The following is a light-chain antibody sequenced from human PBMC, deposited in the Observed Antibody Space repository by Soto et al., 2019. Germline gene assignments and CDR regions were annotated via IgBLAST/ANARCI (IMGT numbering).Light chain of an antibody. V-gene: IGKV3-20*01. CDR3: QQYGASPFT. CDR1: QNIDGNF. J-gene: IGKJ4*01. CDR2: AAF. Sequence: EIVLTQSPGTLSLSPGERATLSCRASQNIDGNFLVWHQQKPGQAPRLLINAAFTRATGIPDRFSGSGFGTDFTLTISRLEPEDFAVYYCQQYGASPFTFGGGTKVDIK.